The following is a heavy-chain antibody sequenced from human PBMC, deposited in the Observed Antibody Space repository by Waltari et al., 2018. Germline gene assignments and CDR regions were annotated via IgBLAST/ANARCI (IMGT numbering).Heavy chain of an antibody. CDR3: ARGADL. CDR2: IRGDGSTI. J-gene: IGHJ4*02. V-gene: IGHV3-74*01. D-gene: IGHD3-3*01. CDR1: GFTLSGTW. Sequence: EVQLVESGGGLVQPGGSLRLSCAASGFTLSGTWLHWVRQVPGKGLVWGARIRGDGSTINCADSVKGRFTISRDTAKNTLYLQMNSLRAEDTAVYYCARGADLRGQGILVTVSS.